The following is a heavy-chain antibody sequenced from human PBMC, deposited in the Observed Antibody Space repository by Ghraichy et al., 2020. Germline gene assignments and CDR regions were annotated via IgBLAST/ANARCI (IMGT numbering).Heavy chain of an antibody. J-gene: IGHJ4*02. CDR1: GYTFTSYG. CDR2: IGAQRGNT. Sequence: ASVKVSCKASGYTFTSYGISWVRQAPGQGLEWMGWIGAQRGNTNYAQKFQGRVTITTDTSTTTAYMELRSLRSDDTAVYYCAKDRDQWDLSYFDYWGQGVLVTVSS. V-gene: IGHV1-18*01. CDR3: AKDRDQWDLSYFDY. D-gene: IGHD1-26*01.